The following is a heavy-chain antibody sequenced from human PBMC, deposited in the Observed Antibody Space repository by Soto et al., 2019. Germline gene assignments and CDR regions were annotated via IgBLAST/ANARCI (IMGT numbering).Heavy chain of an antibody. J-gene: IGHJ4*02. Sequence: QVQLVESGGGVVQHGRSLRLSCAASGFTFSSYAMHWVRQAPGKGLEWVAVISYDGSNKYYADSVKGRFTISRDNSKNTLYLQMNSLRAEDTAVYYCARDLTVTTSLDYWGQGTLVTVSS. CDR1: GFTFSSYA. CDR2: ISYDGSNK. V-gene: IGHV3-30-3*01. CDR3: ARDLTVTTSLDY. D-gene: IGHD4-17*01.